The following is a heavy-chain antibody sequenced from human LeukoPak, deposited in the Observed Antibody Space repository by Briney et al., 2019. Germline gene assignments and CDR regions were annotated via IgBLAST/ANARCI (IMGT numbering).Heavy chain of an antibody. V-gene: IGHV4-34*01. CDR1: GGSFSGYY. Sequence: ASETLSLTCAVYGGSFSGYYWSWIRQPPGKGLEWIGEINHSGSTNYNPSLKSRVTISVDTSKNQFSLKLSSVTAADTAVYYGARGINARGWFDPWGQGTLVTVSS. CDR3: ARGINARGWFDP. CDR2: INHSGST. J-gene: IGHJ5*02.